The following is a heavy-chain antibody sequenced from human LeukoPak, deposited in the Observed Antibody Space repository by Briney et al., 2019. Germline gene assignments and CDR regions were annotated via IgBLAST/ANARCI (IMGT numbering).Heavy chain of an antibody. V-gene: IGHV3-53*01. J-gene: IGHJ4*02. Sequence: GGSLRLSCAASGFSVSDNYMSWFRQAPGKGLEWLSVIDSGGSALYANSVRGRSTISRDSSKNTLHLQMDSLTIEDSALYYCARDHVVASGAVAYWGQGTLVTVSS. D-gene: IGHD2-15*01. CDR3: ARDHVVASGAVAY. CDR1: GFSVSDNY. CDR2: IDSGGSA.